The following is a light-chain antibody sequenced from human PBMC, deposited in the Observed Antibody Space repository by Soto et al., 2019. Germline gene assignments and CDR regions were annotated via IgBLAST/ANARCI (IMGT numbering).Light chain of an antibody. CDR3: SSYVSYSTFVV. J-gene: IGLJ2*01. Sequence: QSALTQPASVSGSLGQSITISCTGTSRDVGGYNYVSWHQQHPGKAPKVIITEVSNRPSGVSNRFSGSKSGNTASLTISGLQAEDEADYYCSSYVSYSTFVVFGGGTQLTVL. CDR2: EVS. V-gene: IGLV2-14*01. CDR1: SRDVGGYNY.